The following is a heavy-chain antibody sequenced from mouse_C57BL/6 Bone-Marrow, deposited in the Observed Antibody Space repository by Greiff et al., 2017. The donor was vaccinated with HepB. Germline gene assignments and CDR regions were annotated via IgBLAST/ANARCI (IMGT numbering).Heavy chain of an antibody. CDR1: GYTFTSYW. D-gene: IGHD1-1*01. V-gene: IGHV1-59*01. Sequence: QVQLQQPGAELVRPGTSVKLSCKASGYTFTSYWMHWVKQRPGQGLEWIGVIDPSDSYTNYNQKFKGKATLTVDTSSSTAYMQLSSLTSEDAAVYYCARSGTTVVAPMGYWGQGTSVTVSS. CDR2: IDPSDSYT. CDR3: ARSGTTVVAPMGY. J-gene: IGHJ4*01.